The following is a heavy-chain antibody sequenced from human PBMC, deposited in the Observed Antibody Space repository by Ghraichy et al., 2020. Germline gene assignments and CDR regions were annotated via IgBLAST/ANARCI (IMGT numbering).Heavy chain of an antibody. V-gene: IGHV1-2*06. J-gene: IGHJ5*02. D-gene: IGHD1-26*01. CDR3: SRVAEGGGYHFWFDP. CDR2: MNPNTGGT. Sequence: ASAKVSCKTSGYTFTGYYLHWVRQALGHGLEWMGRMNPNTGGTWFAQKFQGRLTMTRDTSSATAYMDLSGLTSDDTAVYFCSRVAEGGGYHFWFDPWGQGTLITVSS. CDR1: GYTFTGYY.